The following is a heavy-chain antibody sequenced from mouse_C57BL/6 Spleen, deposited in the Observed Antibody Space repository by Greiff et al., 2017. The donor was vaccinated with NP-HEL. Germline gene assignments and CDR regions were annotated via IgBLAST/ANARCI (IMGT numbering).Heavy chain of an antibody. V-gene: IGHV3-6*01. D-gene: IGHD1-1*01. CDR3: ARFYYYGSRGMDY. CDR1: GYSITSGYY. Sequence: DVKLVESGPGLVKPSQSLSLTCSVTGYSITSGYYWNWIRQFPGNKLEWMGYISYDGSNNYNPSLKNRISITRDTSKNQFFLKLNSVTTEDTATYYCARFYYYGSRGMDYWGQGTSVTVSS. CDR2: ISYDGSN. J-gene: IGHJ4*01.